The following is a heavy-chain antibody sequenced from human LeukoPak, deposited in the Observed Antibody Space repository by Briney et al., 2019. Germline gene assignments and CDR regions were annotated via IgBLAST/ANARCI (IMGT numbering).Heavy chain of an antibody. CDR1: GYTFTGYY. Sequence: ASVKVSCKASGYTFTGYYMHWVRQAPGQRLEWMGWINPNSGGTSYAQKFQGRVTMTRDTSISTAYMELSRLRSDDTAVYYCASLYGDYVASDYWGQGTLVTVSS. V-gene: IGHV1-2*02. CDR2: INPNSGGT. J-gene: IGHJ4*02. D-gene: IGHD4-17*01. CDR3: ASLYGDYVASDY.